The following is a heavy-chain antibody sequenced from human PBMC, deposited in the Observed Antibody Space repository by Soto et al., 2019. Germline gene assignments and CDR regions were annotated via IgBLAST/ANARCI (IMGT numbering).Heavy chain of an antibody. V-gene: IGHV1-58*02. CDR3: AADPLNNWNVRTLDY. CDR2: IVVGSGNT. CDR1: EGTYSSYA. J-gene: IGHJ4*02. D-gene: IGHD1-20*01. Sequence: SWKVSCKESEGTYSSYANSRVRLALGQRLEWIGWIVVGSGNTNYAQKFQERVTITRDMSTSTAYMELSSLRSEDTAVYYCAADPLNNWNVRTLDYWGQGTLVTVSS.